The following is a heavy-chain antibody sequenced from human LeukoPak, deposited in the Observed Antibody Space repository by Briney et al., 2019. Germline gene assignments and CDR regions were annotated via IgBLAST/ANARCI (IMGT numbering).Heavy chain of an antibody. CDR2: INPSGGST. CDR1: GYTFTSYY. V-gene: IGHV1-46*01. D-gene: IGHD2-2*01. J-gene: IGHJ4*02. CDR3: ARLYCSSTSCPYDFDY. Sequence: ASVKVSCKASGYTFTSYYMHWVRQAPGQGLEWMGIINPSGGSTSYAQKFQGRVTMTRDTSTSTVYMELSSLRSEGTAVYYCARLYCSSTSCPYDFDYWGEGTLVTVPS.